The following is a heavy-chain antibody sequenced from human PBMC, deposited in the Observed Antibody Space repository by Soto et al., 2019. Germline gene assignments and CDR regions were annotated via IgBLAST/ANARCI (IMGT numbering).Heavy chain of an antibody. D-gene: IGHD1-26*01. Sequence: PSETLSLTCTVSGGSISSSSYYWGWIRQPPGKGLEWIGSIYYSGSTYYNPSLKSRVTISVDTSKNQFSLKLSSVTAADTAVYYCARGGGYGSYYFDYWGQGTLVTVSS. V-gene: IGHV4-39*01. CDR3: ARGGGYGSYYFDY. CDR2: IYYSGST. J-gene: IGHJ4*02. CDR1: GGSISSSSYY.